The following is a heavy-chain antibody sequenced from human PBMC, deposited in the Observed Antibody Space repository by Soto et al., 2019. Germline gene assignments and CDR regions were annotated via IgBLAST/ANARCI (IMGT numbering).Heavy chain of an antibody. CDR3: ARENDYGDYFDY. J-gene: IGHJ4*02. Sequence: SETLSLTCTVSGGSISSYYWSWIRQPPGKGLEWIGYIYYSGSTNYNPSLKSRVTISVDTSKNQFSLKLSSVTAADTAVYYCARENDYGDYFDYWGQGTLVTVSS. CDR1: GGSISSYY. CDR2: IYYSGST. V-gene: IGHV4-59*01. D-gene: IGHD4-17*01.